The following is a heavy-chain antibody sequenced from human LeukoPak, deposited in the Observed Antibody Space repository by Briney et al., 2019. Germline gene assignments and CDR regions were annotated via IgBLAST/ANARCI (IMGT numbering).Heavy chain of an antibody. CDR1: GFGLGSYS. V-gene: IGHV3-48*02. CDR2: INSGSYTI. CDR3: ARVLLERPGIDSFDM. J-gene: IGHJ3*02. Sequence: PGGSLRLSCGASGFGLGSYSMDWVRQAPGKGLEWVSHINSGSYTIYYADSVKGRFTISRDNAGNSLYLQMNSLRDEDTAVYYCARVLLERPGIDSFDMWGQGTMVTVSS. D-gene: IGHD1-1*01.